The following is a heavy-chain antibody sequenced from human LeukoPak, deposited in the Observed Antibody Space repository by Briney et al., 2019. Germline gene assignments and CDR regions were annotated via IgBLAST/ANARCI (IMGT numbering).Heavy chain of an antibody. J-gene: IGHJ4*02. V-gene: IGHV3-23*01. Sequence: PGGSLRLSCAASGFTFSSYAMNWVRQAPGKGLEWVPGISGSGGSTYYADSVKGRFTISRDNSKNTLYLQMNSLRVEDTAVYYCAKQYDFWSGPDYWGQGTLVTVSS. CDR3: AKQYDFWSGPDY. D-gene: IGHD3-3*01. CDR1: GFTFSSYA. CDR2: ISGSGGST.